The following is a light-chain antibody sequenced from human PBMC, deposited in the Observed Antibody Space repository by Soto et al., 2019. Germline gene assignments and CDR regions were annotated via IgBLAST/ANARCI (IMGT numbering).Light chain of an antibody. J-gene: IGKJ5*01. CDR3: QQYNNWPIT. Sequence: ELVMTQSPATLSVSRGERATLSCRARQSVSSNLAWCQQKPCQAPRLLIYGASTRATGIPARFSGSGSGTEFTLTISRLQSEDFAVYYCQQYNNWPITVGQGKRLEIK. CDR1: QSVSSN. CDR2: GAS. V-gene: IGKV3-15*01.